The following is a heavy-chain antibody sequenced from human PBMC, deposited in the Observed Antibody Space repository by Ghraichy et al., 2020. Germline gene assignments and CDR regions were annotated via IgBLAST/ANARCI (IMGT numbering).Heavy chain of an antibody. CDR2: IIPILGIA. J-gene: IGHJ4*02. D-gene: IGHD4-17*01. CDR1: GGTFSSYA. Sequence: SVKVSCKASGGTFSSYAISWVRQAPGQGLEWMGRIIPILGIANYAQKFQGRVTITADKSTSTAYMELSSLRSEDTAVYYCATTPVEYGDGTAHFDYWGQGTLVTVSS. CDR3: ATTPVEYGDGTAHFDY. V-gene: IGHV1-69*04.